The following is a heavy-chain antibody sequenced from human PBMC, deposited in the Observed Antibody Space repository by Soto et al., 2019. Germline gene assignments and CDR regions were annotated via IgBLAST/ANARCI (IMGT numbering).Heavy chain of an antibody. D-gene: IGHD3-3*01. CDR1: GFTFSSYA. J-gene: IGHJ6*02. Sequence: GGSLRLSCAASGFTFSSYAMSWVRQAPGKGLEWVSAISGSGGSTYYADSVKGRFTISRDNSKNMLFLQMNSLRAVDTAVYYSAKDQLGKGHDDFWSGYYFYYYYGMDVWGQGTTVTVSS. CDR2: ISGSGGST. V-gene: IGHV3-23*01. CDR3: AKDQLGKGHDDFWSGYYFYYYYGMDV.